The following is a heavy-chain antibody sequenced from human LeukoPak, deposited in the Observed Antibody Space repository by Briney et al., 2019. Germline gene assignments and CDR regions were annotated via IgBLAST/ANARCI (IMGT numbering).Heavy chain of an antibody. D-gene: IGHD6-6*01. CDR1: GVSISSYY. CDR3: ARVTYSSSSMSVDGFDI. Sequence: SQTLSLTCTVSGVSISSYYWSWLRQPAGKGLEWIGRIYTSGSTNYNPSLRSRVTMSVDTSKNQFSLKLSSLTVADMAVYYCARVTYSSSSMSVDGFDIWGQGTMVTVSS. V-gene: IGHV4-4*07. J-gene: IGHJ3*02. CDR2: IYTSGST.